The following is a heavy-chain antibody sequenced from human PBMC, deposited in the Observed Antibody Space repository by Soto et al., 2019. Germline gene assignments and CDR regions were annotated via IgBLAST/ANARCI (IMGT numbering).Heavy chain of an antibody. CDR2: ISGSGGST. V-gene: IGHV3-23*01. CDR1: GFTFSSYA. CDR3: AKKVYSSGWYDYYYGMDV. Sequence: GSLRLSCAASGFTFSSYAMSWVRQAPGKGLEWVSAISGSGGSTYYADSVKGRFTISRDNSKNTLYLQMNSLRAEDTAVYYCAKKVYSSGWYDYYYGMDVWGQGT. D-gene: IGHD6-19*01. J-gene: IGHJ6*02.